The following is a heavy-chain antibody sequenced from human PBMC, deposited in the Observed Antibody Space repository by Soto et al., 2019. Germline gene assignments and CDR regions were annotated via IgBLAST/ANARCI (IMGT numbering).Heavy chain of an antibody. Sequence: PSETLSLTCTVSGGSISTYYWHWIRQPPGKGLEWIAYIYYTGNAKYNPSLKSRVTISVDTSKNDFSLNLNSVTAADTAVYYCARGRFGELSPFDYWGRGTLVTVSS. V-gene: IGHV4-59*01. CDR2: IYYTGNA. CDR1: GGSISTYY. CDR3: ARGRFGELSPFDY. D-gene: IGHD3-10*01. J-gene: IGHJ4*02.